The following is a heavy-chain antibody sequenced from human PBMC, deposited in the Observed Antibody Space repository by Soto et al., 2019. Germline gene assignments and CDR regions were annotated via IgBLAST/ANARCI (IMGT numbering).Heavy chain of an antibody. Sequence: QVQLQESGPGLVKPSETLSLTCTVSGGSVSSGSYYWSWIRQPPGKGLEWIGYIYYSGSTNYNPSLKSRVTISVDTSKNQFSLMLSSVTAADTAVYYCARDWRYYDFWSGYYPYYYYYYGMDVWGQGTTVTVSS. CDR2: IYYSGST. CDR1: GGSVSSGSYY. CDR3: ARDWRYYDFWSGYYPYYYYYYGMDV. D-gene: IGHD3-3*01. J-gene: IGHJ6*02. V-gene: IGHV4-61*01.